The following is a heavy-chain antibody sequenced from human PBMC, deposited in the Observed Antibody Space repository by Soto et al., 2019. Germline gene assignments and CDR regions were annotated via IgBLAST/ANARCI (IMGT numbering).Heavy chain of an antibody. Sequence: QVQLVESGGGVVQPGRSLRLSCAASGFTFSSYGMHWVRQAPGKGLEWVAVIWYDGSNKYYADSVKGRFTISRDNYKNTLYLQMNSLRAEDTAVYYCARDRNYDFWSGYRYYGMDVWGQGTTVTVSS. D-gene: IGHD3-3*01. CDR1: GFTFSSYG. J-gene: IGHJ6*02. CDR2: IWYDGSNK. V-gene: IGHV3-33*01. CDR3: ARDRNYDFWSGYRYYGMDV.